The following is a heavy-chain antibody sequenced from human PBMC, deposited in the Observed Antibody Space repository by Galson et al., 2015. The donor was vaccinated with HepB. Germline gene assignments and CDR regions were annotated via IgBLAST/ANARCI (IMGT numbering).Heavy chain of an antibody. D-gene: IGHD3-3*01. CDR1: GFTFSSYA. J-gene: IGHJ3*02. CDR3: ARGGGDYDFWSGYYRKGAFDI. V-gene: IGHV3-30-3*01. CDR2: ISYDGSNK. Sequence: SLRLSCAASGFTFSSYAMHWVRQAPGKGLEWVAVISYDGSNKYYADSVKGRFTISRDNSKNTLYLQMNSLRAEDTAVYYCARGGGDYDFWSGYYRKGAFDIWGQGTMVTVSS.